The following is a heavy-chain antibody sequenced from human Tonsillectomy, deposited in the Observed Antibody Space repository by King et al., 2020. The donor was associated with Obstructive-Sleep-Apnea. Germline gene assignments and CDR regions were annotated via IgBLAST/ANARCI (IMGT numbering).Heavy chain of an antibody. CDR1: GFTFDDYA. J-gene: IGHJ4*02. CDR2: ISWNSGRI. Sequence: VQLVESGGGLVQPGRSLRLSCAASGFTFDDYAMHWVRHAPGKGLEWVSGISWNSGRIGYADSVKGRFTISRDNAKNSLYLQMNSLRAEDTALYYCAKDRGAAAGYCFDYWGQGTLVTVSS. V-gene: IGHV3-9*01. CDR3: AKDRGAAAGYCFDY. D-gene: IGHD6-13*01.